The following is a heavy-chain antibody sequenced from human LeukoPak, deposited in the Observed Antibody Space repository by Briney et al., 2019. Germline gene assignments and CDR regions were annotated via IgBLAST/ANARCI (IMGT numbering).Heavy chain of an antibody. J-gene: IGHJ4*02. Sequence: KPSETLSLTCAVYGGSFSGYYWSWIRQPPGKGLEWIGEINHSGSTNYNPSLKSRVTISVDTSKNQFSLKLSSVTAADTAVYYCARGSSQQLVSPHFDYWGQGTLVTVPS. V-gene: IGHV4-34*01. CDR2: INHSGST. CDR1: GGSFSGYY. D-gene: IGHD6-13*01. CDR3: ARGSSQQLVSPHFDY.